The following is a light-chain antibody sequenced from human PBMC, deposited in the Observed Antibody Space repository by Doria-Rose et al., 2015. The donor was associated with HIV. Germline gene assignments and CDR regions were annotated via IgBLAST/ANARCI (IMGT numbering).Light chain of an antibody. V-gene: IGLV2-23*02. Sequence: QPVLTQPASVSGSPGQSITISCTGTSNDVGSYNLVSWYQQHPGKAPKLMIYEVNKRPSGVSYRSSGSKSGNTASLTISGLQAEDEADYYCCSYAGTPLVFGSGTQVTGL. J-gene: IGLJ1*01. CDR3: CSYAGTPLV. CDR1: SNDVGSYNL. CDR2: EVN.